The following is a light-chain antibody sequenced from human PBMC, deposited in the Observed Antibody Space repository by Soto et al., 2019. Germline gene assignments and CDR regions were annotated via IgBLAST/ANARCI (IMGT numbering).Light chain of an antibody. CDR3: QQSYSTHLT. J-gene: IGKJ4*01. Sequence: DIQMTQSPSSLSASVGDRVTITCRASQSSSSYVNRYQQKPGKAPKLLIYAAASLQRGVPSRFSGSGSGTDFTLTISSLQPEDFATCYCQQSYSTHLTFGGGTKVEI. V-gene: IGKV1-39*01. CDR1: QSSSSY. CDR2: AAA.